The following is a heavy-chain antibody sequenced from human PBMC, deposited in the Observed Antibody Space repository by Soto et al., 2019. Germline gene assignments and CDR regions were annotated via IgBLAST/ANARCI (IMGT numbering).Heavy chain of an antibody. CDR2: ISYDGSNK. CDR3: AKDPFDSYGPYYYYYGMDV. D-gene: IGHD5-18*01. Sequence: GGSLRLSCAASGFTFSSYGMHWVRQAPGKGLGWVAVISYDGSNKYYADSVKGRFTISRDNSKNTLYLQMNSLRAEDTAVYYCAKDPFDSYGPYYYYYGMDVWGQGTMVTVSS. CDR1: GFTFSSYG. V-gene: IGHV3-30*18. J-gene: IGHJ6*02.